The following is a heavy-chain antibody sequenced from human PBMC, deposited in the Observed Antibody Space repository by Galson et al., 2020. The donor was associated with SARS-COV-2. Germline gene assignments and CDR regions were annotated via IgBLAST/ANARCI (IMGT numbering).Heavy chain of an antibody. CDR3: ARFNRQYDFDI. D-gene: IGHD6-19*01. CDR2: IYHSGST. CDR1: GGSITSSTYS. V-gene: IGHV4-30-2*01. Sequence: SETLSLTCTVSGGSITSSTYSWSWVRPPPGKGREWIGYIYHSGSTQYNPSLQSRVTISVDRSKNQLSLVLNSVTAADTAVYYCARFNRQYDFDIWGQGTTVTVSS. J-gene: IGHJ3*02.